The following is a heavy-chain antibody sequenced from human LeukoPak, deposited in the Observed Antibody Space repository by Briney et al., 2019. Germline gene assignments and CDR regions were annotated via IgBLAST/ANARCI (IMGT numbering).Heavy chain of an antibody. CDR3: ARDHDWAFDL. CDR1: GFPFGSYV. CDR2: INHNAEMI. V-gene: IGHV3-48*02. Sequence: GGSLRLSCEASGFPFGSYVMSWVRQSPGKGLEWIAYINHNAEMIFYPDFVKGRFTISRDNAKNSLYLQMNALRYEDTAIYYCARDHDWAFDLWGQGTLVTVSS. D-gene: IGHD3-9*01. J-gene: IGHJ4*02.